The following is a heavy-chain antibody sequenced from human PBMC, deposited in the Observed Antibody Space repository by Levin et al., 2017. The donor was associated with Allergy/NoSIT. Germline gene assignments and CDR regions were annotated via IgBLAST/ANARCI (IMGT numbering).Heavy chain of an antibody. V-gene: IGHV4-39*07. CDR1: GGSISSSSYY. CDR2: IYYSGST. Sequence: PSETLSLTCTVSGGSISSSSYYWGWIRQPPGKGLEWIGSIYYSGSTYYNPSLKSRVTISVDTSKNQFSLKLSSVTAADTAVYYCARDAWMDTAMFYGMDVWGQGTTVTVSS. CDR3: ARDAWMDTAMFYGMDV. D-gene: IGHD5-18*01. J-gene: IGHJ6*02.